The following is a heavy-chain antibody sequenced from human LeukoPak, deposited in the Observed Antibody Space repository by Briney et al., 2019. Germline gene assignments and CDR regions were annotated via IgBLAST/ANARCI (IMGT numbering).Heavy chain of an antibody. Sequence: GGSLRLSCAASGFTFSSYGMHWVRQAPGKGLEWVAVISYDGSNKYYADSVKGRFTISRDNSKNTLYLQMNSLRAEDTAVYYCAKEYQYSSPGHYYYYCMDVWGQGTTVTVSS. CDR2: ISYDGSNK. J-gene: IGHJ6*02. D-gene: IGHD6-6*01. V-gene: IGHV3-30*18. CDR1: GFTFSSYG. CDR3: AKEYQYSSPGHYYYYCMDV.